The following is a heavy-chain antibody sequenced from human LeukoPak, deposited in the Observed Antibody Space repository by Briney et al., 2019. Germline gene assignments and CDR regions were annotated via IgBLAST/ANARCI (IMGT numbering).Heavy chain of an antibody. CDR3: AKGARDDYGDYFSWFDP. J-gene: IGHJ5*02. V-gene: IGHV3-30*18. Sequence: PGRSLRLSCAASGFTFSSYGMHWVRQAPGKGLEWVAVISYDGSNKYHVDSVKGRVTISRDNSKNTLYLQMNSLRAEDTAVYHCAKGARDDYGDYFSWFDPWGQGTLVTVSS. D-gene: IGHD4-17*01. CDR2: ISYDGSNK. CDR1: GFTFSSYG.